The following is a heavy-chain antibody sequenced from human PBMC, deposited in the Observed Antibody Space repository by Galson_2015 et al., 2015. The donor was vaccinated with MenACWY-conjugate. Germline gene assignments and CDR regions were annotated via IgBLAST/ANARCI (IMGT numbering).Heavy chain of an antibody. CDR2: IKQDGSER. Sequence: LRLSCAASGFILSNSWMDWVRQAPGKGLEWVGNIKQDGSERYYVESVKGRFIISRDNAKNSLYLQMNSLRAEDTAIYYYARGTVNALGTKYYGMDVWGQGTTVPVSS. CDR3: ARGTVNALGTKYYGMDV. CDR1: GFILSNSW. D-gene: IGHD4-17*01. J-gene: IGHJ6*02. V-gene: IGHV3-7*03.